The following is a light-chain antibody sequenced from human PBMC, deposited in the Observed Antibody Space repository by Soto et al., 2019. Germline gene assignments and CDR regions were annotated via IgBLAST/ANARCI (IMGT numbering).Light chain of an antibody. V-gene: IGKV3D-15*01. J-gene: IGKJ4*01. CDR1: QSVDSN. CDR2: GAS. Sequence: DIVMTQSPATLSVSPGERATLSCRASQSVDSNLAWYQQKPGQAPRLLISGASTRATGIPASFSGSGSGTDFTLTISSLQSEDFAVYYCQQYNNWPLTFGGGSKVEIK. CDR3: QQYNNWPLT.